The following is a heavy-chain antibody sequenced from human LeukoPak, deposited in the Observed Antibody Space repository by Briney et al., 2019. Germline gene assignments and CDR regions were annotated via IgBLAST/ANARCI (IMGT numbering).Heavy chain of an antibody. V-gene: IGHV3-7*03. CDR2: IKQDGSEK. CDR3: AKAVDSRGYSSGWYY. J-gene: IGHJ4*02. D-gene: IGHD6-19*01. CDR1: GFTFSSYW. Sequence: GGSLRLPCAASGFTFSSYWMSWVRQAPGKGLEWVANIKQDGSEKYYVDSVKGRFTISRDNSKNTLYLQMNSLRAEDTAVYYCAKAVDSRGYSSGWYYWGQGTLVTVSS.